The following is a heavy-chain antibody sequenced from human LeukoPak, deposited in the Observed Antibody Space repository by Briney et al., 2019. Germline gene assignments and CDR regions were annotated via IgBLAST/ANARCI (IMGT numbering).Heavy chain of an antibody. CDR2: ISGSGGST. CDR3: AKALGCSGGSCYSGNWFAP. Sequence: GGSLRLSCAASGFTFSSYAMSWVRQAPGKGLEWVSAISGSGGSTYYADSVKGRFTISRDNSKNTLCLQMNSLRAEDTAVYYCAKALGCSGGSCYSGNWFAPWGQGTLVTVSS. J-gene: IGHJ5*02. D-gene: IGHD2-15*01. V-gene: IGHV3-23*01. CDR1: GFTFSSYA.